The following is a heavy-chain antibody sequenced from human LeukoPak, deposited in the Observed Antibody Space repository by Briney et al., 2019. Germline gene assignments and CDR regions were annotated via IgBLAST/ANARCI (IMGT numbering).Heavy chain of an antibody. Sequence: PGGSLRLSCAASGFTVSTNYMGWVRQAPGKGRVFVALIYSGVGTYYADSVKGRFIISRDNSENTLYLQMNSLSAEDTAVYYCARLYFGAFDYWGQGTLVTVSS. CDR3: ARLYFGAFDY. J-gene: IGHJ4*02. V-gene: IGHV3-53*01. CDR2: IYSGVGT. D-gene: IGHD3-10*01. CDR1: GFTVSTNY.